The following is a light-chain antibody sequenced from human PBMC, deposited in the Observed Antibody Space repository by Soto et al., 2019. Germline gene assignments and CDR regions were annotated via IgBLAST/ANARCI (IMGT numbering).Light chain of an antibody. V-gene: IGKV1-5*03. J-gene: IGKJ1*01. CDR3: LQHNTYPWT. CDR1: QTISTS. CDR2: LAS. Sequence: DIQMTQSPSTLSAFVGDRVTITCRASQTISTSLAWYQQKPGKAPKLLIYLASTLQSGVPARFSGSGSATEFTLSISSLQPDDFATYYCLQHNTYPWTFGQGTKVDI.